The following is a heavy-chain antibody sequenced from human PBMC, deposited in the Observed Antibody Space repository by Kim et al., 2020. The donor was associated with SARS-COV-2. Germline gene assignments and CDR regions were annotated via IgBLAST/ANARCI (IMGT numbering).Heavy chain of an antibody. D-gene: IGHD2-2*01. Sequence: SETLSLTCAVSGGSISSSNWWSWVRQPPGKGLEWIGEIYHSGSTNYNPSLKSRVTISVDKSKNQFSLKLSSVTAADTAVYYCAREARPYCSSTSCYVDWFDPWGQGTLVTVSS. CDR1: GGSISSSNW. J-gene: IGHJ5*02. CDR2: IYHSGST. V-gene: IGHV4-4*02. CDR3: AREARPYCSSTSCYVDWFDP.